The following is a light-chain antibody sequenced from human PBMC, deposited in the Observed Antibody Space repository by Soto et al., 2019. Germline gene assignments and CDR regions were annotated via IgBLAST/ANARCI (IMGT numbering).Light chain of an antibody. CDR1: QSVSDNY. V-gene: IGKV3-20*01. CDR2: GAS. Sequence: EIVLTQSPGTLSLSPGERATLSCRASQSVSDNYLAWYQQKPGQAPRLLIYGASSRVTGIPDRFSGSGCGTDFTLTISRLEPDDVAVYYCQRYGRSPPLTFGPGTEVDIK. J-gene: IGKJ3*01. CDR3: QRYGRSPPLT.